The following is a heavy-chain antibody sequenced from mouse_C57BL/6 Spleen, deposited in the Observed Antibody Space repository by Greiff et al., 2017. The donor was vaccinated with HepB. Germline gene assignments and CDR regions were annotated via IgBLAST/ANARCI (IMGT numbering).Heavy chain of an antibody. Sequence: VQLQQPGAELVRPGSSVKLSCKASGYTFTSYWMHWVKQRPIQGLEWIGNIDPSDSETHYNQKFKDKATLTVDKSSSTAYMQLSSLTSEDSAVYYCARCYGSSYGYFDVWGTGTTVTVSS. D-gene: IGHD1-1*01. V-gene: IGHV1-52*01. J-gene: IGHJ1*03. CDR2: IDPSDSET. CDR3: ARCYGSSYGYFDV. CDR1: GYTFTSYW.